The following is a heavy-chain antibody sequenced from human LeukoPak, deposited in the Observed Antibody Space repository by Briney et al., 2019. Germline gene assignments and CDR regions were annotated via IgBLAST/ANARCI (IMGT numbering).Heavy chain of an antibody. V-gene: IGHV3-53*01. Sequence: GGSLRLSRTASGFTVSSNYMSWVRQAPGKGLEWVSVIYSSGNTYYADSVKGRFTISRDNSKNTLYLQMNSLRAEDTAVYYCARGYCSSTSCYAGDYWGQGTLVTVSS. CDR2: IYSSGNT. J-gene: IGHJ4*02. CDR3: ARGYCSSTSCYAGDY. D-gene: IGHD2-2*01. CDR1: GFTVSSNY.